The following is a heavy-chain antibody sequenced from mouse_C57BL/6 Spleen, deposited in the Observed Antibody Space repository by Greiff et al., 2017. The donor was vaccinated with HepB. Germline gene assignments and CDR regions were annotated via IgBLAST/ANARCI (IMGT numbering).Heavy chain of an antibody. Sequence: EVHLVESGGDLVKPGGSLKLSCAASGFTFSSYGMSWVRQTPDKRLEWVATISSGGSYTYYPDSVKGRFTISRDNAKNTLYLQMSSLKSEDTAMYYCARGSSYDGYSYFDYWGQGTTLTVSS. CDR3: ARGSSYDGYSYFDY. V-gene: IGHV5-6*01. CDR2: ISSGGSYT. J-gene: IGHJ2*01. D-gene: IGHD2-3*01. CDR1: GFTFSSYG.